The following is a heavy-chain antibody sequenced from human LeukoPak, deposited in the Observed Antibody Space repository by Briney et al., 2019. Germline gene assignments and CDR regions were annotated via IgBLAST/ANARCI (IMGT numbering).Heavy chain of an antibody. CDR2: IYYSGST. CDR3: ARMGRRGYFDY. Sequence: PSETLSLTCAVYGGSFSGYYWSWIQQPPGKGLEWIGYIYYSGSTNYNPSLKSRVTISVDTSKNQFSLKLSSLTAADTAVYYCARMGRRGYFDYWGQGTLVTVSS. D-gene: IGHD1-26*01. V-gene: IGHV4-59*01. CDR1: GGSFSGYY. J-gene: IGHJ4*02.